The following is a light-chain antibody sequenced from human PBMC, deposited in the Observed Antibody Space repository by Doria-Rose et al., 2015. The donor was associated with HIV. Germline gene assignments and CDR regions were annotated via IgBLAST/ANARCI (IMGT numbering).Light chain of an antibody. V-gene: IGLV3-19*01. Sequence: VVTQEPAVSVALRQTVRITCQGDSLRSSYAGWYQQKPGQAPILVIYGKNNRPSGIPDRFSGSSSGNTASLTITGAQAEDEADYYCSSRDSSANHVLFGGGTKVTVL. CDR3: SSRDSSANHVL. CDR2: GKN. J-gene: IGLJ2*01. CDR1: SLRSSY.